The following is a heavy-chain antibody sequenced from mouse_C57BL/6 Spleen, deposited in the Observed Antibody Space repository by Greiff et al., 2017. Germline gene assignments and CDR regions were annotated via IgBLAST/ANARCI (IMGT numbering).Heavy chain of an antibody. CDR2: INPSSGYT. D-gene: IGHD2-4*01. J-gene: IGHJ2*01. CDR3: ARYDYDRGFDY. CDR1: GYTFTSYW. Sequence: QVQLQQSGAELAKPGASVKLSCKASGYTFTSYWMHWVKQRPGQGLEWIGYINPSSGYTKYNQKFKDKATLTEDKSSSTAYMQRSSLTSEDSAVYYCARYDYDRGFDYWGQGTTLTVSS. V-gene: IGHV1-7*01.